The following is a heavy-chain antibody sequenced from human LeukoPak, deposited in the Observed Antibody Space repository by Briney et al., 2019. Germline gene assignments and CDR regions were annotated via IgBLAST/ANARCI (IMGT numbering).Heavy chain of an antibody. Sequence: GASVKVSCKASGFTVTSYYIHWARQAPGQGLEWMGIINPSGGSTSYALKFQDRVTVTRDMSTNTVYMELSSLRSDDTAVYYCARAGGGLDYWGQGTLVTVSS. CDR1: GFTVTSYY. CDR2: INPSGGST. CDR3: ARAGGGLDY. V-gene: IGHV1-46*01. J-gene: IGHJ4*02. D-gene: IGHD2-15*01.